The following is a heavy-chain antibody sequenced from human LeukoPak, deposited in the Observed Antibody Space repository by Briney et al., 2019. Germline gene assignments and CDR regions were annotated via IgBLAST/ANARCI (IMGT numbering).Heavy chain of an antibody. Sequence: ASVKVSCKASGYTFTSYGISWVRQAPGQGLEWMGWISAYNGSTNYAQKLQGRVTMTTDTSTSTAYMELRSLRSDDTAVYYCAKEAWNDLLSYFDYWGQGTLVTVSS. CDR1: GYTFTSYG. V-gene: IGHV1-18*01. D-gene: IGHD1-1*01. J-gene: IGHJ4*02. CDR3: AKEAWNDLLSYFDY. CDR2: ISAYNGST.